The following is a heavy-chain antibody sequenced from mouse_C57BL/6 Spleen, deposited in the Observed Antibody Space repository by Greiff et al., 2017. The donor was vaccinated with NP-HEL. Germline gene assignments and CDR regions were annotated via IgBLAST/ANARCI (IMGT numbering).Heavy chain of an antibody. CDR1: GFTFSSYG. CDR2: ISSGGSYT. Sequence: EVHLVESGGDLVKPGGSLKLSCAASGFTFSSYGMSWVRQTPDKRLEWVATISSGGSYTYYPDSVKGRFTISRDNAKNTLYLQMSSLKSEDTAMYYCARHQSTMVSTKELGRAMDYWGQGTSVTVSS. V-gene: IGHV5-6*01. D-gene: IGHD2-2*01. J-gene: IGHJ4*01. CDR3: ARHQSTMVSTKELGRAMDY.